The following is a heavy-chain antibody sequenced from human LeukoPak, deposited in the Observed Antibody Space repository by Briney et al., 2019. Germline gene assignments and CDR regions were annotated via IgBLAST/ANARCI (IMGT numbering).Heavy chain of an antibody. J-gene: IGHJ3*02. D-gene: IGHD1-26*01. CDR1: GYSFTSYW. Sequence: GESLMISCKGSGYSFTSYWIGWVRQMPGKGLEWMGIIYPGDADTRYSPSFQGQVTISADKSIITAYLQWSSLKASDTAMYYCARQGGSYPDAFDIWGQGTMVTVSS. CDR3: ARQGGSYPDAFDI. CDR2: IYPGDADT. V-gene: IGHV5-51*01.